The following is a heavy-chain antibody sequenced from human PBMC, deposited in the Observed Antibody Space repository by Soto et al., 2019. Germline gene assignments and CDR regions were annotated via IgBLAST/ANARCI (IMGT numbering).Heavy chain of an antibody. CDR2: ISGSGGST. D-gene: IGHD3-22*01. Sequence: GGSLRVSCAASGFPLSSYARSSVRRAPGKGLEWVSAISGSGGSTYYADSGKGRFTISRDNSKNTLYLQMTSLQAEDTAVYYCAKAAVKPYFYDSSGLDYWGQGTRVTVSS. CDR1: GFPLSSYA. V-gene: IGHV3-23*01. CDR3: AKAAVKPYFYDSSGLDY. J-gene: IGHJ4*02.